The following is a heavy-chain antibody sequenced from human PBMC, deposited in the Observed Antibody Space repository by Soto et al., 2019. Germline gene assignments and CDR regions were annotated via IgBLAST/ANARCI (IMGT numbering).Heavy chain of an antibody. V-gene: IGHV4-59*01. D-gene: IGHD3-10*01. CDR1: GGSISSYY. Sequence: SETRSLTCTVSGGSISSYYWSWIRQPPGKGLEWIGYIYYSGSTNYNPSLKSRVTISVDTSKNQFSLKLSSVTAADTAVYYCARDRGVEMAKLFDYWGQGTLVTVSS. CDR2: IYYSGST. CDR3: ARDRGVEMAKLFDY. J-gene: IGHJ4*02.